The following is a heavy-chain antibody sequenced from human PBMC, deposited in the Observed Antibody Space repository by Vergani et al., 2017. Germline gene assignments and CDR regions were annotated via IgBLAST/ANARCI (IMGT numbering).Heavy chain of an antibody. J-gene: IGHJ5*02. CDR1: GGSFSGYY. V-gene: IGHV4-34*01. D-gene: IGHD3-3*01. CDR3: ASCGFWSGYKKPPNWFDP. CDR2: INHSGST. Sequence: QVQLQQWGAGLLKPSETLSLTCAVYGGSFSGYYWSWIRQPPGKGLEWIGEINHSGSTNYNPSLKSPVIISVDTSKNQFSLKLSSVTAAHTAVYYCASCGFWSGYKKPPNWFDPWGQGTLVTVSS.